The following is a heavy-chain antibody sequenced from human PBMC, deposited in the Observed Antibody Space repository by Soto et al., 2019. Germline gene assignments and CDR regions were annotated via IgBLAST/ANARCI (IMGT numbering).Heavy chain of an antibody. CDR3: ARGSGGTLGLVH. CDR2: MNPNSGNT. Sequence: ASVEVSCKASGYTFTSYDINWVRRATGQGLEWMGWMNPNSGNTGYAQKFQGRVTMTRNTSISTAYMELSSLRSEDTAVYYCARGSGGTLGLVHWGQGTLVTVSS. D-gene: IGHD2-15*01. V-gene: IGHV1-8*01. CDR1: GYTFTSYD. J-gene: IGHJ4*02.